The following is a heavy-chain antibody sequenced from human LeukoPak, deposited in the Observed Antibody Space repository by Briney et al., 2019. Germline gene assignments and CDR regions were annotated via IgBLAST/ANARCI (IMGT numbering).Heavy chain of an antibody. D-gene: IGHD2-2*01. CDR3: ARWGTRQLLKP. CDR1: GGSIGSDIFY. CDR2: IYSNGRT. V-gene: IGHV4-61*02. Sequence: PSQTLSLTCTVSGGSIGSDIFYWSWIRQPAGKGLEWIGRIYSNGRTNYNPSLKSRVTMSADTSKSQFSLNLKSVTAADTAVYYCARWGTRQLLKPWGQGTLVTVSS. J-gene: IGHJ5*02.